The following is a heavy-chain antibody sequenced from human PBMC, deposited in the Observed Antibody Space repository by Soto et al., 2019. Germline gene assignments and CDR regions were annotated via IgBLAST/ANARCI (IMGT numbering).Heavy chain of an antibody. J-gene: IGHJ3*02. D-gene: IGHD6-13*01. V-gene: IGHV1-69*12. CDR2: IIPIFTTT. CDR1: GGTFSNHA. CDR3: AREVAADGTFREDVFDI. Sequence: QVHLVQSGAEVKKPGSSVKVSCKASGGTFSNHAINWVRQAPGQGLEWMGRIIPIFTTTTYAQKFQGRVTITADESTITAYMELSSLKHDDTAVYYCAREVAADGTFREDVFDIWGPGTLVTVSS.